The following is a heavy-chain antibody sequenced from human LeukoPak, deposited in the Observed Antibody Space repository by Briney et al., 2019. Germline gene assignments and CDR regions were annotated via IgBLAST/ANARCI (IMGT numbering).Heavy chain of an antibody. D-gene: IGHD6-25*01. CDR3: AKGAASALVDWFDP. J-gene: IGHJ5*02. CDR1: GFTFSSYA. CDR2: VTGSGGGT. V-gene: IGHV3-23*01. Sequence: GGSLRLSCAASGFTFSSYAMSWVRQAPGKGLEWVSSVTGSGGGTFYADSVKGRFTISRDNSQNTLYLQMNSLGAEDTAVYYCAKGAASALVDWFDPWGQGTLVTVSS.